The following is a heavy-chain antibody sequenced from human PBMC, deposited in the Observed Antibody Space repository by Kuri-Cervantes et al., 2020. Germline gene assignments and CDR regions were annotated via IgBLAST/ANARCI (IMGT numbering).Heavy chain of an antibody. V-gene: IGHV1-69*02. CDR1: GGTFSSYT. CDR2: IIPILGIA. Sequence: SVKVSCKASGGTFSSYTISWVRQAPGQGLEWMGRIIPILGIANYAQKFQGRVTITADKSTSTAYMELSSLRSEDTAVYYCASRSHSGYDYRSRSFDYWGQGTLVTVSS. CDR3: ASRSHSGYDYRSRSFDY. D-gene: IGHD5-12*01. J-gene: IGHJ4*02.